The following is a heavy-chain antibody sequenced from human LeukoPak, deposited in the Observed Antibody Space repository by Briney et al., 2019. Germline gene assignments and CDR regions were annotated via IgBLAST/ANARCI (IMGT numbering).Heavy chain of an antibody. CDR1: GGSISSSSYY. D-gene: IGHD5-24*01. J-gene: IGHJ4*02. CDR3: AGPKAGYNGYFDY. Sequence: PSETLSLTCTVSGGSISSSSYYWGWIRQPPGKGLEWIGSIYYSGSTYYNPSLKSRVTISVDTSKNQFSLRLSSVTAADTAVYYCAGPKAGYNGYFDYWGQGTLVTVSS. V-gene: IGHV4-39*01. CDR2: IYYSGST.